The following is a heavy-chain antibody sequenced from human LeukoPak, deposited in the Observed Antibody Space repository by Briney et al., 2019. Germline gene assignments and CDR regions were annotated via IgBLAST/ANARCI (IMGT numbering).Heavy chain of an antibody. CDR2: ISTYNGNT. J-gene: IGHJ4*02. Sequence: GASVKVSCKASGYTFANYGISWVRQAPGQGLEWMGWISTYNGNTEYAQKFQGRVTMTRDTSTSTAYMELRSLRSDDTAVYYCARDQRDGSRRSRSNYYFDYWGQGTLVTVSS. V-gene: IGHV1-18*01. D-gene: IGHD3-22*01. CDR1: GYTFANYG. CDR3: ARDQRDGSRRSRSNYYFDY.